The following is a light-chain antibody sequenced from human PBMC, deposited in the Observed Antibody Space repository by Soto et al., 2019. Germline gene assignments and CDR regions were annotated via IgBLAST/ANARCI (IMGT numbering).Light chain of an antibody. CDR2: AAS. Sequence: DIQMTQSPSSLSASVGDRVTITCRASQSFSSYLNWYQQKPGKAPKLLIYAASSLQSGVPSRFSGSGSGTDFTLTISTLQPEDVAVYHCQQSYSIRLTVGQGTNLEIK. CDR1: QSFSSY. CDR3: QQSYSIRLT. V-gene: IGKV1-39*01. J-gene: IGKJ2*01.